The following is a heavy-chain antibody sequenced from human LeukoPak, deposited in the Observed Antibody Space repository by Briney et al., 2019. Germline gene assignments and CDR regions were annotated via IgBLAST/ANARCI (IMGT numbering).Heavy chain of an antibody. D-gene: IGHD3-10*01. J-gene: IGHJ6*04. CDR3: ARPMVRGLRNYYYYGMDV. Sequence: SETLSLTCTVSGGSISSSSYYWGWIRQPPGKGLEWIGSIYYSGSTYYNPSLKSRVTISVDTSKNQFSLKLSSVTAADTAVYYCARPMVRGLRNYYYYGMDVWGKGTTVTVSS. V-gene: IGHV4-39*01. CDR2: IYYSGST. CDR1: GGSISSSSYY.